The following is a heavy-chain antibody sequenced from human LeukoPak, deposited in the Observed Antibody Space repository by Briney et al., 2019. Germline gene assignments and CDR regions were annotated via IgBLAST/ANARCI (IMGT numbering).Heavy chain of an antibody. CDR2: ISYDGSNK. CDR1: GFTFSSYA. D-gene: IGHD6-19*01. CDR3: ARDARPGVPQWLVDY. V-gene: IGHV3-30-3*01. Sequence: PGGSLRLSCAASGFTFSSYAMHWVRQAPGKGLEWVAVISYDGSNKYYADSVKGRFTISRDNSKNTLYLQMNSLRAEDTAVYYCARDARPGVPQWLVDYWGQGTLVTVSS. J-gene: IGHJ4*02.